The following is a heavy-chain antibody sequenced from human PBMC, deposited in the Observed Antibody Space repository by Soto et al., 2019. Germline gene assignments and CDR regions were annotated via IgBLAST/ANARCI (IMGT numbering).Heavy chain of an antibody. J-gene: IGHJ6*02. Sequence: ASVKVSCKASGYTFTSYGISWVRQAPGQGLEWMGWISAYNGNTNYAQKLQGRVTMTTDTSTSTAYMELRSLRSDDTAVYYCARWRFLEWLLSSQSYYYYGMDVWGQGTTVTVSS. V-gene: IGHV1-18*01. D-gene: IGHD3-3*01. CDR1: GYTFTSYG. CDR2: ISAYNGNT. CDR3: ARWRFLEWLLSSQSYYYYGMDV.